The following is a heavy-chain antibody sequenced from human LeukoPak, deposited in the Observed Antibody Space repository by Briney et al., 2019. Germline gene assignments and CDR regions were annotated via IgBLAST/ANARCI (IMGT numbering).Heavy chain of an antibody. CDR3: AREGIAARRLDY. J-gene: IGHJ4*02. D-gene: IGHD6-6*01. CDR1: GFSLTSYS. CDR2: ISSSSGTI. Sequence: PGGSLRLSCAASGFSLTSYSMNWVRQAPGKGPEWVSYISSSSGTIHYADSVKGRFTISRDNAKNSLYLEMNSLRGEDTAVYYCAREGIAARRLDYWGQGTLVTVSS. V-gene: IGHV3-48*04.